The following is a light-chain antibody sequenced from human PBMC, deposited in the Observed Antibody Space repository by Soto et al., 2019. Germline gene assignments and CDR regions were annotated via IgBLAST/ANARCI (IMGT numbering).Light chain of an antibody. V-gene: IGLV2-14*03. J-gene: IGLJ2*01. Sequence: QSALTQPASVSGSPGQSITISCTGTTSDVGGYNYVSWYQHHPGKAPKLMIYDVSKRPSGVSNSFSGSKSGNTASLTISGLQAEEEADYDCSSYSSSSTPSFCGGTELAAL. CDR2: DVS. CDR1: TSDVGGYNY. CDR3: SSYSSSSTPS.